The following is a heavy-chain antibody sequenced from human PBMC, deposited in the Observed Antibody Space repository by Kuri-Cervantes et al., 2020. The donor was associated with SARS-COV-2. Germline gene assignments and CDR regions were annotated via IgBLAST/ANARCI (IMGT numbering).Heavy chain of an antibody. D-gene: IGHD5-18*01. V-gene: IGHV4-59*12. CDR3: AREGYSYGVN. J-gene: IGHJ4*02. CDR2: IYYSGST. Sequence: SETLSLTCTVSGGSISSYYWSWIRQPPGKGLEWIGSIYYSGSTYYNPSLKSRVTISVDTSKNQFSLKLSSVTAADTAVYYCAREGYSYGVNWGQGTLVT. CDR1: GGSISSYY.